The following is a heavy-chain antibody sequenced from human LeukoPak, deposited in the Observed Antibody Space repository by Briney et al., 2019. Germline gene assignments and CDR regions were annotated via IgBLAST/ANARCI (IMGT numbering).Heavy chain of an antibody. Sequence: PGGSLRLSCAASGFTFSSYWMSWVRPAPGKGLEWVANIKPDGSDKYYVDSVKGRFTISRDNAKNSLYLQMNSLRADETALYYCTRARYCSGGSCYSDYWGQGTLVTVSS. D-gene: IGHD2-15*01. CDR2: IKPDGSDK. CDR3: TRARYCSGGSCYSDY. CDR1: GFTFSSYW. V-gene: IGHV3-7*01. J-gene: IGHJ4*02.